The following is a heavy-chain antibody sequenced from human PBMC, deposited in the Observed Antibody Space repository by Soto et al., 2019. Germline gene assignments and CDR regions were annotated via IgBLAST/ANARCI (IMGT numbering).Heavy chain of an antibody. J-gene: IGHJ4*02. Sequence: GGSLRLSCAASGFTFDDYAMHWVRQAPGKGLEWVSGISWNSGSIGYADSVKGRFTISRDNAKNSLYLQMNSLRAEDTALYYCAKEDYWGQGTLVTVPQ. CDR3: AKEDY. CDR2: ISWNSGSI. CDR1: GFTFDDYA. V-gene: IGHV3-9*01.